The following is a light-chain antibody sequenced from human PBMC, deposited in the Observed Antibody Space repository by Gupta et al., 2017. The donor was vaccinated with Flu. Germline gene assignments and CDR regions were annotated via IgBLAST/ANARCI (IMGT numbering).Light chain of an antibody. CDR2: DAS. V-gene: IGKV3-11*01. Sequence: EIVLTPSPATLSLSPGERATLSCRTSQSISKYLAWYQQKPGQAPRLLIDDASNRATGIPARFSGSGSGTDFTLTINSLEPEDFAVYYCQQRSNWPLTFGGGTKVEIK. J-gene: IGKJ4*01. CDR3: QQRSNWPLT. CDR1: QSISKY.